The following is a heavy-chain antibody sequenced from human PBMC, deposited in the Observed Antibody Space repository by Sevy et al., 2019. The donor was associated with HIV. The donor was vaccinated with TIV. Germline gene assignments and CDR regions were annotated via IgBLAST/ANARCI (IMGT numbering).Heavy chain of an antibody. Sequence: GGSLRLSCAASGFTFNTYSLIWVRQTPGKGLEWLSFIGTAAGVTYYADSVKGRFTISRDNAKNSLYLQMNSLRDEDTAVYYCAGCPVHYSIDYWGQGTLVTVSS. CDR2: IGTAAGVT. CDR1: GFTFNTYS. V-gene: IGHV3-48*02. J-gene: IGHJ4*02. CDR3: AGCPVHYSIDY. D-gene: IGHD2-21*01.